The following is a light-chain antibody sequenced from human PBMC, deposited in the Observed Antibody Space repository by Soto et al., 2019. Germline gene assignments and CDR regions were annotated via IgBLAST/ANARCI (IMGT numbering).Light chain of an antibody. V-gene: IGLV2-14*01. CDR2: EVT. CDR3: SSYTSSGTYV. J-gene: IGLJ1*01. Sequence: QSALTQPASVSGSPGQSITISCTGTSSVVGGYNYVSWYQQHPGKAPQLIIYEVTNRPSGVSNRFSASKSGNTASLTFSGLQAEDEADYYCSSYTSSGTYVFGTGTKVTAL. CDR1: SSVVGGYNY.